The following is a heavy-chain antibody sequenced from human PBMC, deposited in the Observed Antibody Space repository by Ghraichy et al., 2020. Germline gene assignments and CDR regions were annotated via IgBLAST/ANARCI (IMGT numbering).Heavy chain of an antibody. V-gene: IGHV4-30-2*01. J-gene: IGHJ4*02. D-gene: IGHD2-2*01. CDR1: GDIIGAGGYS. Sequence: SETLPLTCTVSGDIIGAGGYSWSWIRQPPRKGLEWVGYIFHLGTSYFNPSLKSRLTMSVDKSKNQFSLNLTSLTVADTAIYYCARGAHEYAFDFWGQGIPVTVTS. CDR3: ARGAHEYAFDF. CDR2: IFHLGTS.